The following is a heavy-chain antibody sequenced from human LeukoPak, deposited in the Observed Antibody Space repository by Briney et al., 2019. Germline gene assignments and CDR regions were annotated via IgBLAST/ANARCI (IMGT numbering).Heavy chain of an antibody. CDR1: GGSFSGYY. CDR2: ISHSGST. D-gene: IGHD3-22*01. V-gene: IGHV4-34*01. CDR3: ARGGYYDSSGYYYRHFDY. J-gene: IGHJ4*02. Sequence: SETLSLTCAVYGGSFSGYYWSWIRQPPGKGLEWIGEISHSGSTNYNPSLKSRVTISIDTSKNQFSLKLSSVTAADTAVYYCARGGYYDSSGYYYRHFDYWGQGTLVTVSS.